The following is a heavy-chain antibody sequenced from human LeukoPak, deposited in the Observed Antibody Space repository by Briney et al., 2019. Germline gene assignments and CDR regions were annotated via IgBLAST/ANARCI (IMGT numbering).Heavy chain of an antibody. CDR1: GYTFTSYY. Sequence: ASVKVSCKASGYTFTSYYMHWVRQAPGQGLEWMGIINPSGGSTSYAQKFQGRVTMTRDVSTSTVYMELSSLRSEDTAVYYCARWGDIVVVPAATAISHYFDYWGQGTLVTVSS. D-gene: IGHD2-2*01. J-gene: IGHJ4*02. V-gene: IGHV1-46*01. CDR2: INPSGGST. CDR3: ARWGDIVVVPAATAISHYFDY.